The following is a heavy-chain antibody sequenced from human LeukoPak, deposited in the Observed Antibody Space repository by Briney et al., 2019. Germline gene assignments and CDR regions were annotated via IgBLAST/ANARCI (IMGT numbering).Heavy chain of an antibody. CDR2: INPNSGGT. CDR1: GYTFTGYY. D-gene: IGHD6-13*01. J-gene: IGHJ5*02. V-gene: IGHV1-2*02. CDR3: ARIAAAGTRNWFDP. Sequence: ASVKVSCKASGYTFTGYYMHWVRQAPGQGLEWMGWINPNSGGTNYAQKFQGRVTMTRDPSISTAYMELSRLRSDDTAAYYCARIAAAGTRNWFDPWGQGTLVTVSS.